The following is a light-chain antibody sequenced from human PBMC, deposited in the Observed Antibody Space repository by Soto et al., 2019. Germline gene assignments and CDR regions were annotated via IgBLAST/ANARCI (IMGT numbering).Light chain of an antibody. CDR3: QSYNDWPFA. CDR2: GVS. Sequence: DIVLTQSPASLSVSPGDRVTISYRASESLFGFLAWYQQKPGQAPRLLMYGVSTRATGIPARFSGGGSATDLTLTISSLQSEDSAFYFCQSYNDWPFASGLGTRLEI. V-gene: IGKV3-15*01. CDR1: ESLFGF. J-gene: IGKJ2*01.